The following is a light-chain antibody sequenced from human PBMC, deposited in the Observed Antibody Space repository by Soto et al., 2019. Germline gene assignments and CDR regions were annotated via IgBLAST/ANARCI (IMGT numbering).Light chain of an antibody. CDR1: QSLLHSNGYTS. V-gene: IGKV2-28*01. J-gene: IGKJ3*01. Sequence: DIVMTQSPLSLPVTPGEPASISCRSSQSLLHSNGYTSLDWYLQKPGQSPQLLIYLGSNRASGVPARFSGSGSGTDFTLTISRVEAEDVGVYYCLQDLQSLFTFGPGTKVDIK. CDR2: LGS. CDR3: LQDLQSLFT.